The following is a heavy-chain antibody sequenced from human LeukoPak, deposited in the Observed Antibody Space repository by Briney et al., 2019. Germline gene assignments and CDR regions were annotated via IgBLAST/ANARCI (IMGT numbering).Heavy chain of an antibody. CDR2: INHSGST. Sequence: SETLSLTCAVYGGSFSGYYWSWIRQPPGKGLEWIGEINHSGSTNYNPSLKSRVTISVDTSKNQFSLKLSSVTAADTAVYYCARRGTRYDYGWGSYRLTTLIDYWGQGTLVTVSS. CDR1: GGSFSGYY. CDR3: ARRGTRYDYGWGSYRLTTLIDY. D-gene: IGHD3-16*02. V-gene: IGHV4-34*01. J-gene: IGHJ4*02.